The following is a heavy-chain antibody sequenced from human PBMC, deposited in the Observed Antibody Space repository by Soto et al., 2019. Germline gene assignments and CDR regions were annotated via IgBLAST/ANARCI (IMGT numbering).Heavy chain of an antibody. D-gene: IGHD3-16*01. Sequence: ASETLSLTCTVSGDSMATGGHYYNWIRQVPGKGLEWIGYVYYSGATHYTPSLRARATISRDMSKNQFSLRLISVTAADTALYYCARDKDLQPTVWGFWGQGIQVTVSS. J-gene: IGHJ4*02. CDR3: ARDKDLQPTVWGF. V-gene: IGHV4-31*03. CDR2: VYYSGAT. CDR1: GDSMATGGHY.